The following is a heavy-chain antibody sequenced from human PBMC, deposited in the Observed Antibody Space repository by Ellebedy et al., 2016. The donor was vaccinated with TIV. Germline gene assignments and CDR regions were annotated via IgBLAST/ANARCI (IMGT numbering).Heavy chain of an antibody. Sequence: SLKISXAASGFTFDDYAMHWVRQVPGKGLKWVSGITWHSDRVAYADSVKGRFTISRDNAKKSLYLQMNSLRPADTALYYCAKDLERGLEWSQSAFDYWGQGTLVTVSS. D-gene: IGHD3-3*01. CDR3: AKDLERGLEWSQSAFDY. CDR1: GFTFDDYA. J-gene: IGHJ4*02. CDR2: ITWHSDRV. V-gene: IGHV3-9*01.